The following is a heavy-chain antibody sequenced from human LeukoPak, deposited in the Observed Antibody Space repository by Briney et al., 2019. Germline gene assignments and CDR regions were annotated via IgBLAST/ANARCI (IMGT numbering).Heavy chain of an antibody. CDR2: IKQDGSEK. CDR3: ARDWVTTSYNWFDP. V-gene: IGHV3-7*01. J-gene: IGHJ5*02. CDR1: GFTFSSYW. Sequence: PGGSLRLSCAASGFTFSSYWMSWVRQAPGKGLEWVANIKQDGSEKYYVDSVKGRFTISRDYAKNSLYLQMNSLRAEDTAVYYCARDWVTTSYNWFDPWGQGTLVTVSS. D-gene: IGHD4-17*01.